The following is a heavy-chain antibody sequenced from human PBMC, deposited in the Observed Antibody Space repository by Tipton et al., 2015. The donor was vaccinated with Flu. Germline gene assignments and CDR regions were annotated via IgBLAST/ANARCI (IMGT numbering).Heavy chain of an antibody. Sequence: TLSLTCTVSGVSISSYFWSWIRQPPGQGLEWIGYISYSGSTDFNPSLKSRVTMSLDTSKNQFSLKLSSVTAADTAVYYCARRSVAGPYNWFDPWGQGTLVTVSS. CDR2: ISYSGST. CDR1: GVSISSYF. CDR3: ARRSVAGPYNWFDP. V-gene: IGHV4-59*12. J-gene: IGHJ5*02. D-gene: IGHD6-19*01.